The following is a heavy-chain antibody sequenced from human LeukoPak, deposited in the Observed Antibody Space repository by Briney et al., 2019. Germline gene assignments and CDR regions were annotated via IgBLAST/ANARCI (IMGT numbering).Heavy chain of an antibody. J-gene: IGHJ4*02. V-gene: IGHV4-34*01. CDR3: ARDPEDDILTGYSYFDY. D-gene: IGHD3-9*01. Sequence: SETLSLTCAVYGGSFSGYYWGWIRQPPGKGLEWIGSIYYSGSTYYNPSLKSRVTISVDTSKNQFSLKLSSVTAADTAVYYCARDPEDDILTGYSYFDYWGQGTLVTVSS. CDR2: IYYSGST. CDR1: GGSFSGYY.